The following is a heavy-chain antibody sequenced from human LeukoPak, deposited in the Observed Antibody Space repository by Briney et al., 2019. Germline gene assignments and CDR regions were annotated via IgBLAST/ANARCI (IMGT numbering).Heavy chain of an antibody. CDR3: VGARGGDYVGH. CDR2: ISSSGSTI. CDR1: GFTFSSYE. Sequence: PGGSLRLSCAASGFTFSSYEMNWVRQAPGKGLEWVSYISSSGSTIYYADSLKGRFTISRDNAKTSLYLQMNSLRAEDTAVYYCVGARGGDYVGHWGQGTLVTVSS. J-gene: IGHJ5*02. V-gene: IGHV3-48*03. D-gene: IGHD4-17*01.